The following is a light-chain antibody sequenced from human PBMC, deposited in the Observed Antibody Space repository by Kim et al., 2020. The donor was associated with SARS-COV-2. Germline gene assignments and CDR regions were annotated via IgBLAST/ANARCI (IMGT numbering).Light chain of an antibody. CDR2: DVS. J-gene: IGLJ3*02. V-gene: IGLV2-14*03. CDR1: SSDVGAYNN. Sequence: GQSIAISCTGTSSDVGAYNNVSWYQQHPDKAPKFMIYDVSNRPSGVSDRFSGSKSGNTASLTISGLQAEDEADYHCASYTTSGTWVFGGGTQLTVL. CDR3: ASYTTSGTWV.